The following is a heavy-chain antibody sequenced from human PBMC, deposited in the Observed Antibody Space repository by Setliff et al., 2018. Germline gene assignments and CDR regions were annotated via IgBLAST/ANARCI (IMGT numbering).Heavy chain of an antibody. D-gene: IGHD3-16*01. V-gene: IGHV3-53*01. Sequence: GESLKISCAVSGLIVSDIHMTWVRQTPGKGLEWLSVIYNSDSRYYADSVKGRLTTSRDDSKNTLYLQMNNLRAEDTAIYYCVRDLGSWFDPWGQGTLVTVSS. CDR3: VRDLGSWFDP. CDR1: GLIVSDIH. J-gene: IGHJ5*01. CDR2: IYNSDSR.